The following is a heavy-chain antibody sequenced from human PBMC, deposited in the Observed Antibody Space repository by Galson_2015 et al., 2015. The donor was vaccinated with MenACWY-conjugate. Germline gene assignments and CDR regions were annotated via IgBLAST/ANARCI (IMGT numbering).Heavy chain of an antibody. CDR1: GFTFNNYW. CDR3: ARDLGFYCNHNDCYSPY. V-gene: IGHV3-7*03. Sequence: SLRLSCAASGFTFNNYWMSWVRQVPGKGPEWVANIKQDGSEKYYVDSVRGRFTISRDNAKSSLFLQMNSLRVEDTAVYYCARDLGFYCNHNDCYSPYWGQGTLVTVSS. D-gene: IGHD2/OR15-2a*01. J-gene: IGHJ4*02. CDR2: IKQDGSEK.